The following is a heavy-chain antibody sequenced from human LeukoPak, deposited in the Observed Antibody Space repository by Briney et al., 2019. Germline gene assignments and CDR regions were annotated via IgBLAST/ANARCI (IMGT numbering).Heavy chain of an antibody. CDR3: ARIYSSSSSRGAFDI. CDR1: GFTFSNYW. V-gene: IGHV3-74*01. CDR2: INSDGSST. Sequence: GGSLRLSCAASGFTFSNYWMHWVRQAPGKGLVWVSRINSDGSSTNYADSVKGRFTISRDNAKNSLYLQMNSLRAEDTAVYYCARIYSSSSSRGAFDIWGQGTMVTVSS. J-gene: IGHJ3*02. D-gene: IGHD6-6*01.